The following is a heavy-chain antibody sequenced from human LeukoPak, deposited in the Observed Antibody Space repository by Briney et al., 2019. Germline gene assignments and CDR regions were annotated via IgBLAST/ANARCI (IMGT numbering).Heavy chain of an antibody. J-gene: IGHJ4*02. CDR1: GFTFSGYA. CDR3: AKGHSDYGTGFDL. V-gene: IGHV3-48*02. D-gene: IGHD4-17*01. CDR2: IYSGDTT. Sequence: PGGSLRRSCAASGFTFSGYAMNWVRQAPGKGLEWVSHIYSGDTTYADSVKGRFTISRDNAKNSLYLQMNSLRDEDTAVYYCAKGHSDYGTGFDLWGQGTLVTVSS.